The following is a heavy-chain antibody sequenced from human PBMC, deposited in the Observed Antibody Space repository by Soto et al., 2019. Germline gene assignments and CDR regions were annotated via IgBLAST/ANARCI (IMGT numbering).Heavy chain of an antibody. D-gene: IGHD2-15*01. V-gene: IGHV3-11*01. Sequence: PGGSLRLSCAASGFTFSDYYMSWIRQAPGKGLEWVSYISSSGSTIYYADSVKGRFTISRDNAKNSLYLQMNSLRAEDTAVYYCATYCSGGSSLDPYSYYMDVWGKGTTVTVSS. CDR1: GFTFSDYY. J-gene: IGHJ6*03. CDR2: ISSSGSTI. CDR3: ATYCSGGSSLDPYSYYMDV.